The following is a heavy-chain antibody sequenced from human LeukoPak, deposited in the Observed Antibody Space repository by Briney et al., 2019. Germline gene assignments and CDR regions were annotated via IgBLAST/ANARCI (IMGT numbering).Heavy chain of an antibody. CDR2: INPNSGGT. Sequence: ASVKVSCKASGYTFTGYYMHWVRQAPGQGLEWMGWINPNSGGTNYAQKFQGRVTMTRDTSISTAYMELSRLRSDDTAVYYCARGVDLEWLSLPDYWGQGTLVTVSS. V-gene: IGHV1-2*02. D-gene: IGHD3-3*01. J-gene: IGHJ4*02. CDR3: ARGVDLEWLSLPDY. CDR1: GYTFTGYY.